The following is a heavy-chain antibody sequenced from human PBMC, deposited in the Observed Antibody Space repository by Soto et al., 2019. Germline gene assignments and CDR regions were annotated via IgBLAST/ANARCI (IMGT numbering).Heavy chain of an antibody. CDR2: IIPIFGTA. CDR1: GGTFSSYA. CDR3: ARDGGVYDYSPFDY. D-gene: IGHD4-4*01. V-gene: IGHV1-69*12. J-gene: IGHJ4*02. Sequence: QVQLVQSGAEVKKPGSSVKVSCKASGGTFSSYAISWVRQAPGQGLEWMGGIIPIFGTADYAQKFQGRVTITADESTSPADLELSSLRSEDTAVYYCARDGGVYDYSPFDYWGQGTLFTVSS.